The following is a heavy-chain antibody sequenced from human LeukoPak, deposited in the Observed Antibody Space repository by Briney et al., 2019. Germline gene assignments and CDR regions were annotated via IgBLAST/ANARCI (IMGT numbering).Heavy chain of an antibody. CDR2: IIPILGIA. Sequence: GASVKVSCKASGGTFSSYAISWVRQAPGQGLEWMGRIIPILGIANYAQKFQGRVTITADKSTSTAYMELSSLRSEDTAVYYCASGECYYYGMDVWGQGTTVTVSS. J-gene: IGHJ6*02. V-gene: IGHV1-69*04. D-gene: IGHD4-17*01. CDR1: GGTFSSYA. CDR3: ASGECYYYGMDV.